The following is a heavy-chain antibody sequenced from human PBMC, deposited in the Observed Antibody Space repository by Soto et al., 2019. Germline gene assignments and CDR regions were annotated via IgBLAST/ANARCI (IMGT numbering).Heavy chain of an antibody. CDR1: GFTFSSYG. CDR2: IWYDGSNK. Sequence: PGGSLRLSCAASGFTFSSYGMHWVRQAPGKGLEWVAVIWYDGSNKYYADSVKGRFTISRDNSKNTLYLQMNSLRAEDTAVYYCARDHFRGVQRQNYYYYDMDVWGQGTTVTVSS. D-gene: IGHD6-13*01. J-gene: IGHJ6*02. CDR3: ARDHFRGVQRQNYYYYDMDV. V-gene: IGHV3-33*01.